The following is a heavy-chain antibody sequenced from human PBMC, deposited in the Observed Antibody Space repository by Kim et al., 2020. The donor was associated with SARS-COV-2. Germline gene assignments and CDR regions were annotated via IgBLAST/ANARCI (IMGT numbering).Heavy chain of an antibody. CDR2: DAGDE. CDR3: AKGWGFDN. V-gene: IGHV3-7*01. J-gene: IGHJ4*02. D-gene: IGHD3-16*01. Sequence: DAGDESYADTVKVRVTISRDNASNSLYLQMNNLRVEDTAVYYCAKGWGFDNWGQGTLVTVSS.